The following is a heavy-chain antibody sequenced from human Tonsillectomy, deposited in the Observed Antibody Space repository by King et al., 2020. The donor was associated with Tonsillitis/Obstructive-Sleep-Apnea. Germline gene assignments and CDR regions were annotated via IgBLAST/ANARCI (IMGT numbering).Heavy chain of an antibody. CDR1: GFTVSSNY. CDR2: IYSGGST. CDR3: ARVPTSNYYYGMDV. D-gene: IGHD3-16*01. Sequence: VKLVESGGGLIQPGGSLRLSCAASGFTVSSNYMSWVRQAPGKGLEWGSVIYSGGSTYYADSAKGRFTISRDNSKNTLYLQMNSLRAEDTAVYYCARVPTSNYYYGMDVWGQGTTVTVSS. J-gene: IGHJ6*02. V-gene: IGHV3-53*01.